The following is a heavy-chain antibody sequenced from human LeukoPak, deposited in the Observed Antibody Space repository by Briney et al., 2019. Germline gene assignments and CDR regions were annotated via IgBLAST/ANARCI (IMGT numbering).Heavy chain of an antibody. J-gene: IGHJ6*03. CDR2: ISAYNGNT. CDR1: GYTFTSYG. CDR3: ARTAGYDFWSGYDYYYYMDV. Sequence: GASVKVSCKASGYTFTSYGISWVRQAPGQGLEWMGWISAYNGNTNYAQKLQGRVTMTTDTSTSTAYMELRSLRSDDMAVYYCARTAGYDFWSGYDYYYYMDVWGKGTTVTVSS. V-gene: IGHV1-18*03. D-gene: IGHD3-3*01.